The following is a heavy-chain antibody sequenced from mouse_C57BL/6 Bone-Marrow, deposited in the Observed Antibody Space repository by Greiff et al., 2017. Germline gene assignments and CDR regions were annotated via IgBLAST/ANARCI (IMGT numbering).Heavy chain of an antibody. CDR2: IDPSDSDT. Sequence: QVQLKQPGAELVRPGSSVKLSCKASGYTFTSYWMHWVKQRPIQGLEWIGNIDPSDSDTHYNQKFKDKATLTVDKSSSTAYMQLSSLTSEDSAVYSCAKRDYGSGLDYWGQGTTLTVSS. V-gene: IGHV1-52*01. CDR1: GYTFTSYW. CDR3: AKRDYGSGLDY. D-gene: IGHD1-1*01. J-gene: IGHJ2*01.